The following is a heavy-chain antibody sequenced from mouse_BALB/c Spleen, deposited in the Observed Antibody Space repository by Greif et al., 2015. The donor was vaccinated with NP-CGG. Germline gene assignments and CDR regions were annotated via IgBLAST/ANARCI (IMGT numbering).Heavy chain of an antibody. D-gene: IGHD1-1*01. CDR2: INPSTGYT. V-gene: IGHV1-7*01. Sequence: QVQLQQSGAELAKPGASVKTSCKASGYTFTSYWMHWVKQRPGQGLEWIGYINPSTGYTEYNQKFKDKATLTADKSSSTAYMQLSSLTSEDSAVYYCARKGTTVVDYFDYWGQGTTLTVSS. J-gene: IGHJ2*01. CDR1: GYTFTSYW. CDR3: ARKGTTVVDYFDY.